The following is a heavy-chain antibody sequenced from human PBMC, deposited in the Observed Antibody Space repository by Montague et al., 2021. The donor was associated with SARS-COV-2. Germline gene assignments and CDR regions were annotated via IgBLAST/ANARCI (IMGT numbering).Heavy chain of an antibody. CDR1: GYSISSGYY. CDR3: AGDCYDYGSGSYQRWFDP. D-gene: IGHD3-10*01. CDR2: IYHSGST. Sequence: SETLSLTCTVSGYSISSGYYWGWIRQPPGKGLEWIGSIYHSGSTYYNPSLKSRVTISVDTSKNQLSLKLSSVTAADTAVYCCAGDCYDYGSGSYQRWFDPWGQGTLVTVSS. J-gene: IGHJ5*02. V-gene: IGHV4-38-2*02.